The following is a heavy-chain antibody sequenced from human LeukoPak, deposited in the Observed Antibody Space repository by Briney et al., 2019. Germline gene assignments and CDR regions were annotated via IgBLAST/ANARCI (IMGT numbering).Heavy chain of an antibody. D-gene: IGHD2-2*01. CDR3: ARRYCSSTSCYHVDY. V-gene: IGHV3-33*01. CDR2: IWYDGSSK. Sequence: PGRSLRLSCAAPGFTFSSYGMHWVRQAPGKGLEWVAVIWYDGSSKYYADSVKGRFTISRDNSKNTLYLQMNSLRAEDTAVYYCARRYCSSTSCYHVDYWGQGTLVTVSS. CDR1: GFTFSSYG. J-gene: IGHJ4*02.